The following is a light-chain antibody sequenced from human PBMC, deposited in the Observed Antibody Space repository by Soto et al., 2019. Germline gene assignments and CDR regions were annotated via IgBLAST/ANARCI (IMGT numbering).Light chain of an antibody. Sequence: EIVLTQSPGTLSLSPGERATLSCRASQSVSSSYLAWYQHKPGQAPRLLIYGASSRATGIPDRFSGSGSGTDFTHTISRLDPEDFAVYYCQQYGSSSWTFGQGTKVDVK. CDR1: QSVSSSY. V-gene: IGKV3-20*01. CDR3: QQYGSSSWT. J-gene: IGKJ1*01. CDR2: GAS.